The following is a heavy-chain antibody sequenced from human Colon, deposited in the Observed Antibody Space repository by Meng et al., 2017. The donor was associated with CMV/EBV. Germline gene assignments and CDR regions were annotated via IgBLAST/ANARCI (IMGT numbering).Heavy chain of an antibody. V-gene: IGHV3-23*01. CDR1: DFKFTTYA. Sequence: SCVVSDFKFTTYAMSWVRQAPGQGLQWVAAISGDGGTTHYADSVKGRFTISRDHARNTLYLHLTSLRADDTAVYFCAKLGADSSHWGQGTLVTVSS. J-gene: IGHJ4*02. CDR2: ISGDGGTT. CDR3: AKLGADSSH.